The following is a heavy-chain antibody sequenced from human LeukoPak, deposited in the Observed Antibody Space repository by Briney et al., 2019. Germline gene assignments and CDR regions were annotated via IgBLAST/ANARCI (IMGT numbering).Heavy chain of an antibody. V-gene: IGHV1-18*01. D-gene: IGHD4-23*01. J-gene: IGHJ6*03. CDR1: GYTFTSYG. Sequence: ASVKVSCKASGYTFTSYGISWVRQAPGQGLEWMGWISAYNGNTNYAQKLQGRVTMTTDTSTSTAYMELRSLRSDDTAVYYCAREVVGIGGGNSRGPNYYYYYMDVWGKGTTVTVSS. CDR2: ISAYNGNT. CDR3: AREVVGIGGGNSRGPNYYYYYMDV.